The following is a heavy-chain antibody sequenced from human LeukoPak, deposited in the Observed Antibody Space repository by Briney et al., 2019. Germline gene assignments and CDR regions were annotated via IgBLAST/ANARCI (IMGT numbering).Heavy chain of an antibody. Sequence: GGSLRLSCAASGFTISSYAMSWLRQAPGKGLEWVSGISGSGGSTYYAESVKGRFTISRDNSKNTLYLQMNSLRAEDTAVYYSAKHYDSSGYFYYYYMDVWGKGTTVTVSS. CDR2: ISGSGGST. CDR3: AKHYDSSGYFYYYYMDV. J-gene: IGHJ6*03. CDR1: GFTISSYA. D-gene: IGHD3-22*01. V-gene: IGHV3-23*01.